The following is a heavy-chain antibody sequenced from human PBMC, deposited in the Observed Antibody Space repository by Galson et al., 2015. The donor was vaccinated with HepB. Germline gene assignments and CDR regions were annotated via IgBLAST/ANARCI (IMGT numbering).Heavy chain of an antibody. CDR1: DGSFSNYY. Sequence: ETLSLTCGVNDGSFSNYYWSWLRQPPGKELEWIGEINDSGNTNYNPSLKSRVIMSLDTSKNQFSLRLTSVTAADTAVYYCARRDNYYYFGMDVWGQGTTVIVSS. CDR3: ARRDNYYYFGMDV. J-gene: IGHJ6*02. D-gene: IGHD5-24*01. V-gene: IGHV4-34*01. CDR2: INDSGNT.